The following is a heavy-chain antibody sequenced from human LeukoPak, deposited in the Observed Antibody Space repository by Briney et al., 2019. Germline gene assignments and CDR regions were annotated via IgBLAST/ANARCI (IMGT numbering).Heavy chain of an antibody. CDR1: GFTFSNAW. V-gene: IGHV3-15*01. Sequence: KPGGSLRLSCTASGFTFSNAWMSWVRQAPGKGLEWVGRIKSKTDGGTTDYAAPVKGRFTISRDDSKNTLYLQMNSLKTEDTAVYYCTTPALDSGGWYDFPEDWFDSWGQGTLVTVSS. J-gene: IGHJ5*01. D-gene: IGHD6-19*01. CDR2: IKSKTDGGTT. CDR3: TTPALDSGGWYDFPEDWFDS.